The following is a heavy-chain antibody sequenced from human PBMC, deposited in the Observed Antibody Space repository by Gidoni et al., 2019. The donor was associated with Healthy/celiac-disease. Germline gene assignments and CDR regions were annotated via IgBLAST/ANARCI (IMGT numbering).Heavy chain of an antibody. Sequence: QVQLQQWGAGLLKPSETLSLPCAVYGASFSGYYWSWIRQPPGKGLEWIGEINHSGSTNYNPSLKSRVTISVDTSKNQFSLKLSSVTAADTAVYYCARRTRMVRGVMMGVYYFDYWGQGTLVTVSS. CDR1: GASFSGYY. D-gene: IGHD3-10*01. CDR2: INHSGST. V-gene: IGHV4-34*01. CDR3: ARRTRMVRGVMMGVYYFDY. J-gene: IGHJ4*02.